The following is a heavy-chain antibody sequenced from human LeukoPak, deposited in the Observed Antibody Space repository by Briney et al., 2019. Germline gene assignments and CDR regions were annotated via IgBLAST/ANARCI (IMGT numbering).Heavy chain of an antibody. D-gene: IGHD3-22*01. CDR1: GFSFSTSE. J-gene: IGHJ3*02. V-gene: IGHV3-48*03. CDR2: ISTTGSGI. CDR3: ARETRHSSGFSAFDI. Sequence: GGSLRLSCAASGFSFSTSEMSWVRQAPGKGLEWLSYISTTGSGIYYADSVKGRFTMSRDNAKNSLYLQMNSLRAEHPAVHYCARETRHSSGFSAFDIWGRGTMVTVSS.